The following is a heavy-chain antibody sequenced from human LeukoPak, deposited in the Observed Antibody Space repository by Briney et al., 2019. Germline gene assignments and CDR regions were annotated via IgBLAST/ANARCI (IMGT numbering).Heavy chain of an antibody. CDR2: IRYDGSNK. CDR3: AKGPGTPSNYYYYMDV. Sequence: GGSLRLSCAASGFTFSSYGMHWVRQAPGKGLEWVAFIRYDGSNKYYADSVKGRFTISRDNSKNTLYLQMNSLRAEDTAVYYCAKGPGTPSNYYYYMDVWGKGTTVTVSS. CDR1: GFTFSSYG. V-gene: IGHV3-30*02. J-gene: IGHJ6*03. D-gene: IGHD1-1*01.